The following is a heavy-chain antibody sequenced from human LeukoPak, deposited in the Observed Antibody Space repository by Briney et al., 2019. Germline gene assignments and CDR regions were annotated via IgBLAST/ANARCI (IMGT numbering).Heavy chain of an antibody. J-gene: IGHJ4*02. V-gene: IGHV4-4*02. Sequence: SETLSLTCGVSGGSITNTNYWTWVRLPPGKGLEWIGEVNLQGSTNYNPSLMGRVAISVDMSENHISLQLTSVTAADTAVYYCAREGGPYRPLDYSGQGTLVTVSS. CDR2: VNLQGST. CDR3: AREGGPYRPLDY. CDR1: GGSITNTNY.